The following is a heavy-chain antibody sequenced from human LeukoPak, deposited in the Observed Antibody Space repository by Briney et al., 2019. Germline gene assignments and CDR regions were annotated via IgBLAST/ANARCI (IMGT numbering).Heavy chain of an antibody. Sequence: ASVKVSCKASGYTFTSYYMHWVRQAPGQGLEWMGIINPSGGSTSYAQKFQGRVTMTRDMSTSTVYMELSSLRSEDTAVYYCARADIAAAALDYWGQGTLVTVSS. D-gene: IGHD6-13*01. V-gene: IGHV1-46*01. CDR1: GYTFTSYY. CDR3: ARADIAAAALDY. J-gene: IGHJ4*02. CDR2: INPSGGST.